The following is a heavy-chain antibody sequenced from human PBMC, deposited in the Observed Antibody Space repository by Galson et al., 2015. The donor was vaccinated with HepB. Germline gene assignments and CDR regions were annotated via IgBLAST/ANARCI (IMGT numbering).Heavy chain of an antibody. CDR3: ARDSRLELQLNNYYSYGMDV. CDR1: GYDFNKYG. J-gene: IGHJ6*02. D-gene: IGHD1-7*01. CDR2: VSGYDGSA. Sequence: SVKVSCKASGYDFNKYGLSWVRQAPGQGLEWMGWVSGYDGSANYAPKFQGRVTMATEASTGTAFMEMRSLRSDDTAVYYCARDSRLELQLNNYYSYGMDVWGRGTAVVVS. V-gene: IGHV1-18*01.